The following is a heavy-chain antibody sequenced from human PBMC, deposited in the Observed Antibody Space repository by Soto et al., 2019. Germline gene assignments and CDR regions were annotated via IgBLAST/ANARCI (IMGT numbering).Heavy chain of an antibody. Sequence: SETLSLTCTVSGGSITNYYWSWIRQPPGKGLEFIGYTYSSGSTNSNPSLMSRLTISVDTSKNQLSLRLRSVTAADTAVYYCARAYPYGDYALYYWGQGHLVTVSS. CDR2: TYSSGST. CDR3: ARAYPYGDYALYY. J-gene: IGHJ4*02. V-gene: IGHV4-59*01. CDR1: GGSITNYY. D-gene: IGHD4-17*01.